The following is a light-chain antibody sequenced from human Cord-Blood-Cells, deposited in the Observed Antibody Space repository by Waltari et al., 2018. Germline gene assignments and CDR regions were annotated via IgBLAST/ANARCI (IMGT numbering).Light chain of an antibody. CDR1: NIGSKS. CDR2: YDS. CDR3: QVWDSSSDHVV. J-gene: IGLJ2*01. Sequence: SYVLTQPPSVSVAPGKTARITSGGNNIGSKSVNWYQQKPGQAPVLVIYYDSDRTSGIPERFSGSNAGNTATLTISRVEAEDEADYYSQVWDSSSDHVVFGGGTKLTVL. V-gene: IGLV3-21*04.